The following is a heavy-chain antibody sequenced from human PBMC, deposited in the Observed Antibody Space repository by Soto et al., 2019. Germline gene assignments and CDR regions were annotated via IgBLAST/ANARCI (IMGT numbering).Heavy chain of an antibody. V-gene: IGHV3-74*01. CDR2: ISNDGSST. J-gene: IGHJ4*02. D-gene: IGHD2-2*01. Sequence: EMQLVESGGGLVHPGGSLRLSCAASGFTFSSYWMHWVRQAPGKGLVWVSRISNDGSSTSYADSVKGRFTISRDNAENTLFLQVNSLRAEDTAVYYCARVPYCSSISCYSYFDYWGQGTLVTVSS. CDR3: ARVPYCSSISCYSYFDY. CDR1: GFTFSSYW.